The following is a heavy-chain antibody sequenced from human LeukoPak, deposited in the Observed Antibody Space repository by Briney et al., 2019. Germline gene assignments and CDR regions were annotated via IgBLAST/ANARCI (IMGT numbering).Heavy chain of an antibody. CDR3: ARELSSGWYLSFFPDY. Sequence: GGSLRLSCAASGFTFSSYAMHWVRQAPGKGLEWVAVISYDGSNKYYADSVKGRFTISRDNSKNTLYLQMNSLRAEDTAVYYCARELSSGWYLSFFPDYWGQGTLVTVSS. CDR2: ISYDGSNK. V-gene: IGHV3-30*04. J-gene: IGHJ4*02. CDR1: GFTFSSYA. D-gene: IGHD6-19*01.